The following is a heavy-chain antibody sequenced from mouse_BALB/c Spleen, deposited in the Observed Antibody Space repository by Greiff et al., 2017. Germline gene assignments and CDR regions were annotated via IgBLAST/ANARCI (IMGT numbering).Heavy chain of an antibody. CDR1: GFTFSDYY. J-gene: IGHJ4*01. V-gene: IGHV5-4*02. CDR3: ARGSYYRYENYAMEN. D-gene: IGHD2-14*01. CDR2: ISDGGSYT. Sequence: DVQLVESGGGLVKPGGSLKLSCAASGFTFSDYYMYWVRQTPEKRLEWVATISDGGSYTYYPDSVKGRFTISRDNAKNNLYLQMSSLKSEDTAMYYCARGSYYRYENYAMENWGQGESETASS.